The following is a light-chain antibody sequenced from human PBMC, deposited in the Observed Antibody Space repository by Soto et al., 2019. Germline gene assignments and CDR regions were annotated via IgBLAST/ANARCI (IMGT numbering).Light chain of an antibody. CDR2: DVT. CDR3: CSFAGTFTYV. CDR1: SSDVGAYNY. Sequence: QSVLTQPRSVSGSPGQSVTISCTGTSSDVGAYNYVSWYQQHPGKAPKLMIYDVTGRPSGVPDRFSGSKSGDTASLTISGLQADDEADYYCCSFAGTFTYVFGSGTQLTVL. V-gene: IGLV2-11*01. J-gene: IGLJ1*01.